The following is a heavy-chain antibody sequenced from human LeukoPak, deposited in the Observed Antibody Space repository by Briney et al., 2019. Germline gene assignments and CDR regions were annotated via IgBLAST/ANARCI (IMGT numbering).Heavy chain of an antibody. CDR1: GYTFIDLY. D-gene: IGHD2/OR15-2a*01. CDR2: INPKNGGT. V-gene: IGHV1-2*02. J-gene: IGHJ5*02. Sequence: GASVKVSCKASGYTFIDLYMHWVRQAPGQGLEWMGWINPKNGGTNYAQKFQGRVTMTRDTSISTAYMELSRLRSDDTAAYYCARVPSTTYRDWSDPWGRGTLVTVSS. CDR3: ARVPSTTYRDWSDP.